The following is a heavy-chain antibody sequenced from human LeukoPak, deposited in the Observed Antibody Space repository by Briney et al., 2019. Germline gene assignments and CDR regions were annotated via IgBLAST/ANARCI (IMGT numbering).Heavy chain of an antibody. CDR1: GFTFSSYI. Sequence: GGALRLSCAASGFTFSSYIMNWVRQAPGKGLEWVSSISSSSSYIYYADSVKGRFTISRDNAKNSLYLQMNSLRVEDTAVYYCARAGGGYSSSTDYWGQGTLVTVSS. CDR2: ISSSSSYI. J-gene: IGHJ4*02. D-gene: IGHD6-13*01. V-gene: IGHV3-21*01. CDR3: ARAGGGYSSSTDY.